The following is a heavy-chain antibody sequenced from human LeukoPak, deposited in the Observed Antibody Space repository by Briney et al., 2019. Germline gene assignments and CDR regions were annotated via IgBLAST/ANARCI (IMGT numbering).Heavy chain of an antibody. V-gene: IGHV4-31*11. CDR3: ASFYDSTSPFDY. Sequence: SETLSLTCAVYGGSFSGYYWSWIRQHPGKGLEWIGYIYYSGSTYYNPSLKSRVTISVDTSKNQFSLKLSSVTAADTAVYYCASFYDSTSPFDYWGQGTLVTVSS. J-gene: IGHJ4*02. CDR2: IYYSGST. CDR1: GGSFSGYY. D-gene: IGHD3-22*01.